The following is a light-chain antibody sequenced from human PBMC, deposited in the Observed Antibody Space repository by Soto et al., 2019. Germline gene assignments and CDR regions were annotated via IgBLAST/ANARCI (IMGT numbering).Light chain of an antibody. CDR1: QSVSSSY. J-gene: IGKJ1*01. Sequence: EIVLTQSPGTLSLSPGERATLSCRASQSVSSSYLAWYQQKPGQAPRLLIYGASSRATGIPDRFSGSGSGTDFTLTISRLEPEDCAVYYCQQYGSSPGRTFGQGTKVEIK. CDR2: GAS. CDR3: QQYGSSPGRT. V-gene: IGKV3-20*01.